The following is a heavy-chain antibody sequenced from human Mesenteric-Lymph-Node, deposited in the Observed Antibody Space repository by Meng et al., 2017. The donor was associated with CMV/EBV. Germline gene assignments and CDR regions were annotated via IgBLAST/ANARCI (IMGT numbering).Heavy chain of an antibody. Sequence: SVQVSCKTSGGTFSSYTISWVRQAPGQGLEWMGRIIPILGITNYAQKFQGRVTITANKSTSTAYMELSSLRSEDTAVYYCATVGWGFGEFDNWGQGTLVTVSS. CDR2: IIPILGIT. CDR1: GGTFSSYT. CDR3: ATVGWGFGEFDN. D-gene: IGHD3-10*01. J-gene: IGHJ4*02. V-gene: IGHV1-69*02.